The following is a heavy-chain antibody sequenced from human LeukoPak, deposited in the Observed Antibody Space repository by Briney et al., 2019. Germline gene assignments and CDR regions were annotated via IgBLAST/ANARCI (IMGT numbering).Heavy chain of an antibody. V-gene: IGHV4-39*07. D-gene: IGHD4-17*01. Sequence: KASETLSLTCTVSGGSISSSSYYWGWIRQPPGKGLEWIGRIYTSGSTNYNPSLKSRVTMSVDTSKNQFSLKLSSVTAADTAVYYCARGHDYGDYGDWGQGTMVTVSS. CDR1: GGSISSSSYY. CDR2: IYTSGST. CDR3: ARGHDYGDYGD. J-gene: IGHJ3*01.